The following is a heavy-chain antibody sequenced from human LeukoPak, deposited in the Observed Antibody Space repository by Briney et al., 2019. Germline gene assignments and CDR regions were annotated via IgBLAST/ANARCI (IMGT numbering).Heavy chain of an antibody. CDR3: ARDPITYGYKDDY. D-gene: IGHD5-18*01. CDR1: GFTFDDYG. CDR2: INGSGGSK. Sequence: PGGSLRLSCAASGFTFDDYGMSWVRQAPGKGLEWVSTINGSGGSKYYADSVKGRFTISRDNSKNTLYLQMNSLRAEDTAVYYCARDPITYGYKDDYWGQGTLVTVSS. J-gene: IGHJ4*02. V-gene: IGHV3-23*01.